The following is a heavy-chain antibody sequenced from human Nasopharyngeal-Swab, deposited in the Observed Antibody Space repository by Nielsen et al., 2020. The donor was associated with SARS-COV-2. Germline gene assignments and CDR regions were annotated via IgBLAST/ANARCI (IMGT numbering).Heavy chain of an antibody. CDR3: TTGFDP. CDR2: IRSKAYGGTL. CDR1: GFTFGDYA. V-gene: IGHV3-49*03. J-gene: IGHJ5*02. Sequence: GESLKISCTASGFTFGDYAMSWFRQAPGKGLEWVGFIRSKAYGGTLDYAASVKGRFTISRDDSKNTLYLQMNSLKTEDTAVYYCTTGFDPWGQGTLVTVSS.